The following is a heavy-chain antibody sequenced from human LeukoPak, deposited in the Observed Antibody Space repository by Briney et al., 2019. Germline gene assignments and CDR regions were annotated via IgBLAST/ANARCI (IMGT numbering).Heavy chain of an antibody. CDR2: ISAYNGNT. J-gene: IGHJ5*02. D-gene: IGHD6-19*01. Sequence: ASVKVSCKASGYTFTSYGISWVRQAPGQGLEWMGWISAYNGNTNYAQKLQGRVTMTTDTSTSTAYMELRSLRSDDTAVYYCARAAQGSSGLNWFDPWGQGTLVTVSS. CDR1: GYTFTSYG. V-gene: IGHV1-18*01. CDR3: ARAAQGSSGLNWFDP.